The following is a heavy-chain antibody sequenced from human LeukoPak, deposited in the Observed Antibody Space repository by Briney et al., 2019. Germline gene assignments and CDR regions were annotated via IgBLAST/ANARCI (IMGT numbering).Heavy chain of an antibody. CDR1: GFTFSSYA. D-gene: IGHD3-16*01. CDR2: ISGSGGYT. Sequence: GGSLRLSCAASGFTFSSYAMSWVRQAPGKGLEWVSAISGSGGYTYYADSVKGRFTISRDNSKNTVYLQMNSLRAEDTAVYYCAKRGPLSSYGMDIWGQGTTVTVSS. J-gene: IGHJ6*02. CDR3: AKRGPLSSYGMDI. V-gene: IGHV3-23*01.